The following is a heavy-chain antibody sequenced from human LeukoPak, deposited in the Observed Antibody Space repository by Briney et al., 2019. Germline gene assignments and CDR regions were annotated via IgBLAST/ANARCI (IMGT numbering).Heavy chain of an antibody. CDR2: IYWNDDK. CDR1: GFSISTSGVG. D-gene: IGHD3-3*01. Sequence: SGPTLVNPTQTLTLTCTFSGFSISTSGVGVGWIRQPPGKALEWLALIYWNDDKRYSPSLRSRLTITKDTPKNQVVLTMTNMDPVDTATYYCAHYIVVVSSAAGPDFWSGYYYSAYFDYWGQGTLVTVSS. J-gene: IGHJ4*02. CDR3: AHYIVVVSSAAGPDFWSGYYYSAYFDY. V-gene: IGHV2-5*01.